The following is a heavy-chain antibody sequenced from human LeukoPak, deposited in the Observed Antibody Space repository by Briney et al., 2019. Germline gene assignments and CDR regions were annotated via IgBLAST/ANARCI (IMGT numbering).Heavy chain of an antibody. Sequence: ASVKVSCKASGYTFTSYGISWVRQAPGQGFEWLGWISGANGDTYYTRRFQGRFTITPDTSTNTAYMELRSLRSDDTALYYCARRSSDDAFDIWGQGTLVTVSS. CDR1: GYTFTSYG. J-gene: IGHJ3*02. CDR3: ARRSSDDAFDI. V-gene: IGHV1-18*01. CDR2: ISGANGDT.